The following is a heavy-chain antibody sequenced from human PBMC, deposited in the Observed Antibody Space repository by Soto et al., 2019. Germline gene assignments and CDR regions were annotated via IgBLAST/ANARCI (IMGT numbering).Heavy chain of an antibody. CDR2: VYNSGNT. V-gene: IGHV4-4*07. D-gene: IGHD6-19*01. CDR1: GGSMTGYF. J-gene: IGHJ4*02. Sequence: SETLSLTCTVSGGSMTGYFWTWIRQSAGKGLEWIGHVYNSGNTDYNPSLASRITMAVDTSKREFSLKVKSVTAADTAVYYCARTHWVSGTEYWGQGTLVT. CDR3: ARTHWVSGTEY.